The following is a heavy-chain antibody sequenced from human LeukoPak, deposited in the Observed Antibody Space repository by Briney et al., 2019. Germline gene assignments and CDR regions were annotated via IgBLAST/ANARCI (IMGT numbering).Heavy chain of an antibody. D-gene: IGHD2-21*02. CDR3: ARDRLLYLDY. Sequence: PGGSLRLSCAASGFTVSSNYMSWVRQAPGKGLEWVSVIYNGGSTYYADSVKGRFTISRDSSKNTVDLQMNNLRVEDTAVYFCARDRLLYLDYWGQGTLVAVS. CDR2: IYNGGST. J-gene: IGHJ4*02. V-gene: IGHV3-66*01. CDR1: GFTVSSNY.